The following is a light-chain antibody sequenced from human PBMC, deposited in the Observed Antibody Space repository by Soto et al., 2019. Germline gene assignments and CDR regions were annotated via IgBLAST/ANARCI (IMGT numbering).Light chain of an antibody. Sequence: DIQMTQSPYTLSASVGDRVTITCRASQSIISCVAWYQQKPGKAPKLLISAASTLQRGVPSRFSGTGSGTDFPLTISSLQPDDFATYYCHQYKTYPLTFGGGTKVDIK. CDR2: AAS. V-gene: IGKV1-5*01. CDR3: HQYKTYPLT. J-gene: IGKJ4*01. CDR1: QSIISC.